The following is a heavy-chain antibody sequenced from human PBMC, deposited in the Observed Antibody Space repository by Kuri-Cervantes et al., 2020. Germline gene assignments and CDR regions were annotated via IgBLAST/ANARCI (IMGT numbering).Heavy chain of an antibody. CDR2: INYDGSYE. J-gene: IGHJ4*02. Sequence: GGSLRLSCAASGFVFSNYHMHWVRQAPGKGLEWVAFINYDGSYESYADSVKGRFTISRDNFKNTVFLQLNSLRGEDTAVYYCAKGGTYASKALLDYWGQGTLVTVSS. CDR1: GFVFSNYH. V-gene: IGHV3-30*02. CDR3: AKGGTYASKALLDY. D-gene: IGHD1-26*01.